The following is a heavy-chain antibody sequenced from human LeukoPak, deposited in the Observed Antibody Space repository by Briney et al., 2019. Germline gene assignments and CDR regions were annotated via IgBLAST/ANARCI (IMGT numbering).Heavy chain of an antibody. J-gene: IGHJ4*02. D-gene: IGHD3-22*01. CDR1: GYTFTGYY. CDR3: GRVYYDSSGYYIDY. V-gene: IGHV1-2*02. Sequence: ASVKVSCKASGYTFTGYYMHWVRQAPGQALEWMGWINPNSGGTNYAQKFQGRVTMTRDTSISTAYMELSRLRSDDTAVYYCGRVYYDSSGYYIDYWGQGTLVTVSS. CDR2: INPNSGGT.